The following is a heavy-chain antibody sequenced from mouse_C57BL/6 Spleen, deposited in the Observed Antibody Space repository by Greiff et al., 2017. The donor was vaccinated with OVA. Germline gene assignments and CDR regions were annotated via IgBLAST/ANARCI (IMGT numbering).Heavy chain of an antibody. CDR1: GYTFTSYW. V-gene: IGHV1-55*01. CDR3: AREGMTTVVAPFAY. CDR2: IYPGSGST. J-gene: IGHJ3*01. Sequence: GAELVKPGASVKMSCKASGYTFTSYWITWVKQRPGQGLEWIGDIYPGSGSTNYNEKFKSKATLTVDTSSSTAYMQLSSLTSEDSAVYNGAREGMTTVVAPFAYWGQGTLVTVSA. D-gene: IGHD1-1*01.